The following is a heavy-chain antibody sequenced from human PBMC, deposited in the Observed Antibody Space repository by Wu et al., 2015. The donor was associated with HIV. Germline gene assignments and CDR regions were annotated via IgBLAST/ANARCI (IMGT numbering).Heavy chain of an antibody. J-gene: IGHJ4*02. Sequence: QVQLVQSGAEVKKSGSSVKVSCKASGDTFSSYAISWVRQAPGQGLEWVGRIVPLFDAPNYSQKFHDRLTITADRSTTTAYMELTNLRSEDTAVYFCARSTFAGGSDTWYSFDKWGQGTLVSVSS. CDR3: ARSTFAGGSDTWYSFDK. CDR1: GDTFSSYA. V-gene: IGHV1-69*13. D-gene: IGHD2-15*01. CDR2: IVPLFDAP.